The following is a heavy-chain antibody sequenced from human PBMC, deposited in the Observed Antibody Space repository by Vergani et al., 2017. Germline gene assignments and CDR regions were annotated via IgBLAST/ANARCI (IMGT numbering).Heavy chain of an antibody. CDR1: GFSLTTGGGG. J-gene: IGHJ4*02. D-gene: IGHD3-22*01. CDR3: AHSYYYDSSGILRGFDY. CDR2: IYWNDDK. Sequence: QINLRESGPTLVKPTQTLTLTCTFSGFSLTTGGGGVGWIRQPPGMALEWLALIYWNDDKRYSPSLKSRLTITKDTSKNQVVLTLANMDPVDTATYYCAHSYYYDSSGILRGFDYWGQGTLVTVSS. V-gene: IGHV2-5*01.